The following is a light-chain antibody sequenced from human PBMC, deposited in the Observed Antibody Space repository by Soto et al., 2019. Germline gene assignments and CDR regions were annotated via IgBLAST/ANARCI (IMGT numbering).Light chain of an antibody. CDR1: SSDVGGYNF. J-gene: IGLJ2*01. CDR2: DVT. V-gene: IGLV2-14*03. CDR3: TSYTGSSTHVV. Sequence: QSALTQPASMSGSPGQSITISCTGTSSDVGGYNFVSWYQQHPGKAPKLMIYDVTNRPSGVSDRFSGSKSGTTASPTISGLQADDEADYYCTSYTGSSTHVVFGGGTKLTVL.